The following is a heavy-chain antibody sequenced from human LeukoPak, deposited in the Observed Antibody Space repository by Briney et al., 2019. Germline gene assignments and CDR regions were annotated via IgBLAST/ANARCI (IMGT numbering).Heavy chain of an antibody. V-gene: IGHV1-46*01. CDR2: INPSGGST. CDR1: GYTFTSDY. D-gene: IGHD2-15*01. CDR3: ARDRLDIVVVVAATLDYGMDV. Sequence: ASVKVSCKASGYTFTSDYMHWVRQAPGQGLGWMGIINPSGGSTSYAQKFQGRVTMTRDTSTSTVYMELSSLRSEDTAVYYCARDRLDIVVVVAATLDYGMDVWGQGTTVTVSS. J-gene: IGHJ6*02.